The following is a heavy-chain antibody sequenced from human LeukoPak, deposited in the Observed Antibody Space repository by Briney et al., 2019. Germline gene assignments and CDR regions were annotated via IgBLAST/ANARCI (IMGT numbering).Heavy chain of an antibody. CDR3: ARDRGSGWYFGAFDI. Sequence: GSLRLSCAASGFTFSSYAMHWVRQAPGKGLEWVAVISYDGSNKYYADSVKGRFTISRDNSKNTLYLQMNSLRAEDTAVYYCARDRGSGWYFGAFDIWGQGTMVTVSS. J-gene: IGHJ3*02. CDR1: GFTFSSYA. D-gene: IGHD6-19*01. V-gene: IGHV3-30-3*01. CDR2: ISYDGSNK.